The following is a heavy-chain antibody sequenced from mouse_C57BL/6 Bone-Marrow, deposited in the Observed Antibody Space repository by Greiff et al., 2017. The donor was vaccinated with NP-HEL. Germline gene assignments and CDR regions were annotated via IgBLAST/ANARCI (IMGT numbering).Heavy chain of an antibody. CDR3: ARDGYDGEGGYFDY. CDR1: GYSITSGYY. D-gene: IGHD2-2*01. Sequence: EVKLQESGPGLVKPSQSLSLTCSVTGYSITSGYYWNWIRQFPGNKLEWMGYISYDGSNNYNPSLKNRISITRDTSKNQFFLKLNSVTTEDTATYYCARDGYDGEGGYFDYWGQGTTLTVSS. V-gene: IGHV3-6*01. CDR2: ISYDGSN. J-gene: IGHJ2*01.